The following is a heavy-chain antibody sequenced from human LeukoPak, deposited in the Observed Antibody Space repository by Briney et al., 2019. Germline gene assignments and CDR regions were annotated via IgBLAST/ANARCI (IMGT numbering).Heavy chain of an antibody. CDR1: GFTVSSNY. CDR3: ARALGQRSSGLDAFDI. CDR2: IYSGGST. Sequence: GGSLRLSCAASGFTVSSNYMSWVRQAPGKGLEWVSVIYSGGSTYYADSVKGRFTISRDNSKNTLYLQMNSLRAEDTAVYYCARALGQRSSGLDAFDIWGQGTMVTVSS. D-gene: IGHD3-22*01. V-gene: IGHV3-53*01. J-gene: IGHJ3*02.